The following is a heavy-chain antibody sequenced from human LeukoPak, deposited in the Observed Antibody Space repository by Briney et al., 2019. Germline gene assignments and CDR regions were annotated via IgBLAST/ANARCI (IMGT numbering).Heavy chain of an antibody. D-gene: IGHD1-1*01. V-gene: IGHV3-7*01. Sequence: QSGGSLRLSCAASGFTFSSYWMSWIRQAPGKGLEWVANIKEDGSEKYYVDSVRGRFTISRDNAKNSLSLQMNSLRAEDTAVYYCARDRTGNDYWGQGALVTVSS. J-gene: IGHJ4*02. CDR1: GFTFSSYW. CDR2: IKEDGSEK. CDR3: ARDRTGNDY.